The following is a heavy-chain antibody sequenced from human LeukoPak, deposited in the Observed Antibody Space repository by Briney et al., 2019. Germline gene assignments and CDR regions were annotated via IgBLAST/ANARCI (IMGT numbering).Heavy chain of an antibody. J-gene: IGHJ4*02. D-gene: IGHD3-22*01. CDR1: GYSFTSYW. CDR3: ARSSSSGYLLADFDY. V-gene: IGHV5-51*01. CDR2: IYPGDSDT. Sequence: GESLKISCKGSGYSFTSYWIGWVRQMPGKGLEWMGIIYPGDSDTRYSPSSQGQVTISADKSISTAYLQWSSLKASDTAMYYCARSSSSGYLLADFDYWGQGTLVTVSS.